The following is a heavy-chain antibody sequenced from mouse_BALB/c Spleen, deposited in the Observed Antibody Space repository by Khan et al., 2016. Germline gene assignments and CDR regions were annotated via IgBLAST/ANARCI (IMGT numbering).Heavy chain of an antibody. CDR2: INPSTGYT. V-gene: IGHV1-7*01. Sequence: QVQLQQSGAELAKPGASVKMSCKAAGYTFTSYWMHWVKQRPGQGLEWIGYINPSTGYTEYNQKFKDKATLTADKSSSTAYMQLSSLTSEDSAVYYCERKYGNYFDYWGQGTTLTVSS. CDR1: GYTFTSYW. D-gene: IGHD2-10*02. CDR3: ERKYGNYFDY. J-gene: IGHJ2*01.